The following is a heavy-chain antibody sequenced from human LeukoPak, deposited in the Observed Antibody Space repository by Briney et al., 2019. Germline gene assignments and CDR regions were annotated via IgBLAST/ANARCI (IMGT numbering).Heavy chain of an antibody. V-gene: IGHV3-49*03. CDR2: IRSKAYGGTT. D-gene: IGHD3-9*01. Sequence: GGSLRLSCTASGFTFRDYAMSWFRQAPGKGLEWVGFIRSKAYGGTTEYAASVKGRFTISRDDSKSIAYLQMNSLKTEDTAVYYCTRAAGGYDIFGLGYFDYWGQGTLVTVSS. CDR1: GFTFRDYA. J-gene: IGHJ4*02. CDR3: TRAAGGYDIFGLGYFDY.